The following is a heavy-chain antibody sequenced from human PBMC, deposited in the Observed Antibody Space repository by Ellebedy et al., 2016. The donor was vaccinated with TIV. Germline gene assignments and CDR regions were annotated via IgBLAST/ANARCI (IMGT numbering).Heavy chain of an antibody. D-gene: IGHD6-13*01. CDR3: AHRRLTSRSWYIGWFDP. V-gene: IGHV2-5*02. J-gene: IGHJ5*02. CDR1: GFSLSTTGVG. CDR2: IYWDDDK. Sequence: SGPTLVKPTQTLTLTCTFSGFSLSTTGVGVGWIRQPPRKALEWLALIYWDDDKRYSPSLKSRLTITKDTSKNEVVLTMTNMDPVDTATYYCAHRRLTSRSWYIGWFDPWGQGTQVTVSS.